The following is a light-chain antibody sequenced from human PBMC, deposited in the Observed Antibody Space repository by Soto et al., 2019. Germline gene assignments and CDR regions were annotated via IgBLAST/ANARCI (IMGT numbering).Light chain of an antibody. J-gene: IGLJ1*01. CDR3: CSYAGSSTYV. Sequence: QSVLTQPASVSGSPGQSLTISCTGNSSDVGSYNLVSWYQQHPGKAPKLMIYEGSKRPSGVSNRFSGSKSGNTASLTISGLQAEDEADYYCCSYAGSSTYVFGTGTKVTVL. V-gene: IGLV2-23*01. CDR1: SSDVGSYNL. CDR2: EGS.